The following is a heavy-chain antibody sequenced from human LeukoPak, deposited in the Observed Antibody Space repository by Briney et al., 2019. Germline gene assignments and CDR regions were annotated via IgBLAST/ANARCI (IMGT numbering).Heavy chain of an antibody. CDR2: ISSSSSTI. D-gene: IGHD3-3*01. J-gene: IGHJ4*02. Sequence: GGSLRLSCAASGFTFSSYSMNWVRQAPGKGLEWVSYISSSSSTIYYADSVKGRFTISRDNAKNSLYLQMNSLRAEDTAVYYCAREETYYDFWSGYYTKGVYFDYWGQGTLVTVSS. CDR3: AREETYYDFWSGYYTKGVYFDY. CDR1: GFTFSSYS. V-gene: IGHV3-48*01.